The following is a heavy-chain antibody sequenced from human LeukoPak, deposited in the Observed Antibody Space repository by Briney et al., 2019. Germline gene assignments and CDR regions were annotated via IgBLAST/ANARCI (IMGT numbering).Heavy chain of an antibody. V-gene: IGHV1-58*01. Sequence: SVKVSCKTSGFTFSTSAVQWVRQARGQRLEWIGWIIVGSGATNYAQSLQGRFTITRDMSTNTAYMELSSLGSEDSAVYYCAAELYGVYTDCCTFHLWGQGTVVTVSS. CDR3: AAELYGVYTDCCTFHL. CDR1: GFTFSTSA. D-gene: IGHD4-17*01. CDR2: IIVGSGAT. J-gene: IGHJ3*01.